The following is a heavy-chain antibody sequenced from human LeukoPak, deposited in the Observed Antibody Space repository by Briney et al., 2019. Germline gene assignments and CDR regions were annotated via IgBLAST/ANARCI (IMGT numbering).Heavy chain of an antibody. Sequence: PGGSLRLSCAASGFTFRSYWMSWVRQAPGKRLEWVANIKPDGSEKYYVDSVKGRFTISRDNAKNSLFLQMNSLRAEDTAVYYCARDPLFYDILTGYYRMFHFDFWGQGALVTVSS. J-gene: IGHJ4*02. CDR2: IKPDGSEK. CDR1: GFTFRSYW. CDR3: ARDPLFYDILTGYYRMFHFDF. V-gene: IGHV3-7*01. D-gene: IGHD3-9*01.